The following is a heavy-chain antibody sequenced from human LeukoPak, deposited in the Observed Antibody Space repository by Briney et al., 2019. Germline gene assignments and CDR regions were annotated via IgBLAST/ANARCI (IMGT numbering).Heavy chain of an antibody. CDR2: ISSSSSTI. Sequence: GGSLRLSCAASGFTFSSYSMNWVRQAPGKGLEWVSYISSSSSTIYYADSVKGRFTISRGNAKNSLYLQMNSLRAEDTAVYYCARDQGLYYYDSSGYKYFDYWGQGTLVTVSS. CDR3: ARDQGLYYYDSSGYKYFDY. J-gene: IGHJ4*02. CDR1: GFTFSSYS. V-gene: IGHV3-48*01. D-gene: IGHD3-22*01.